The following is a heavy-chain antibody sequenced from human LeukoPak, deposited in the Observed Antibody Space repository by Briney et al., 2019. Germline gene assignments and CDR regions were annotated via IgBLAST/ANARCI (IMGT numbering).Heavy chain of an antibody. J-gene: IGHJ4*02. CDR3: ARDTADLPAATPYFDY. Sequence: PSETLSLTCTVSGGSISSGDYYWSWIRQPPGKGLEWIGYIYYSGSTYYNPSLKSRVTISVDTSKYQFSLKLNSVTAADTAVYYCARDTADLPAATPYFDYWGQGTLVTVSS. V-gene: IGHV4-30-4*01. CDR1: GGSISSGDYY. D-gene: IGHD2-15*01. CDR2: IYYSGST.